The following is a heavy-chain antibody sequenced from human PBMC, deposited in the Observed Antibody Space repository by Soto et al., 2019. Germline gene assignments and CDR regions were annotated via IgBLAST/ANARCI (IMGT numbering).Heavy chain of an antibody. D-gene: IGHD3-22*01. CDR3: AIQAYYDSSGYYYGGGRGVFDI. J-gene: IGHJ3*02. CDR1: GYTFTSYG. CDR2: ISAYNGNT. Sequence: ASVKVSCKASGYTFTSYGISWVRQAPGQGLEWMGWISAYNGNTNYAQKLQGRVTMTTDKSTSTAYMELRSLRSDDTAVYYCAIQAYYDSSGYYYGGGRGVFDIWGQGTMVTVSS. V-gene: IGHV1-18*04.